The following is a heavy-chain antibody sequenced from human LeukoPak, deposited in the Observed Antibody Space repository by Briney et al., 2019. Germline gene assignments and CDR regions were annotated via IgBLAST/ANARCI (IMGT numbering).Heavy chain of an antibody. CDR3: AKKGDNYDYGMDV. D-gene: IGHD2-21*02. J-gene: IGHJ6*02. CDR2: IKQDGSEK. Sequence: AGGSLRLSRAASEFTFSGYWMNWVRQAPGKGLEWVANIKQDGSEKHYVDSVKGRFTISRDNAKNSLYLQMNSLRAEDTAVYYCAKKGDNYDYGMDVWGQGTTVTVSS. V-gene: IGHV3-7*03. CDR1: EFTFSGYW.